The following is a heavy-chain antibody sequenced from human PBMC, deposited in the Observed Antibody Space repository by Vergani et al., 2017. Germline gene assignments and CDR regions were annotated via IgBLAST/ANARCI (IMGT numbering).Heavy chain of an antibody. CDR3: EGXQGTSAYYYGGFDY. CDR2: ISGQNFRT. J-gene: IGHJ4*02. V-gene: IGHV3-23*01. Sequence: EVQLLESGGGSAQPGESLRLSCVASGFTFTAHGLNWVRQAPGKGLEWVSGISGQNFRTHYADSVKGRFTISRDDSKNTVYLQINSLRAEDTAFYYCEGXQGTSAYYYGGFDYWGQGILVTVSS. CDR1: GFTFTAHG. D-gene: IGHD3-22*01.